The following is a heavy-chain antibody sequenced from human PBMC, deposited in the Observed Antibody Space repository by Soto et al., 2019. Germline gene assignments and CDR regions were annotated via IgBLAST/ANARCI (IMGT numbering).Heavy chain of an antibody. V-gene: IGHV4-31*03. CDR2: NYYSGIT. D-gene: IGHD6-6*01. CDR3: ARGSSIAGLYYGMDV. CDR1: GGSISSGGYY. Sequence: QVQLQESGPGLVKPSQTLSLTCTVSGGSISSGGYYWTWIRQHPGKGLGWIGYNYYSGITYYNPSLTSRVTISLDTSKNQFSLQLSSVTAADTAVYYCARGSSIAGLYYGMDVWGQGTTVTVSS. J-gene: IGHJ6*02.